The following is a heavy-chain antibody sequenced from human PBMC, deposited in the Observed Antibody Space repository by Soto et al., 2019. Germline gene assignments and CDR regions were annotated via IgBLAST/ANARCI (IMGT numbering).Heavy chain of an antibody. CDR3: ARECALLFCGNSDYYSPLDV. CDR2: IYYSGDT. V-gene: IGHV4-30-4*08. Sequence: PSETLSLTCTVSVGSIISGDYYWSWIRQPPGKSLEGIGYIYYSGDTSYNPSLKSRVTISIDTSKNHFSLKLSSVTAADTAFYYFARECALLFCGNSDYYSPLDVWSQGTTVTVSS. CDR1: VGSIISGDYY. J-gene: IGHJ6*02. D-gene: IGHD2-21*02.